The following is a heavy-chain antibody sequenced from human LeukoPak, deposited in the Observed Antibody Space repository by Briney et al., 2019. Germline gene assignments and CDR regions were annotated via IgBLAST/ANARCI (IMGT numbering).Heavy chain of an antibody. D-gene: IGHD2-21*02. CDR3: ARDLRVTNWFDP. V-gene: IGHV3-74*01. CDR1: GFTFSDYW. J-gene: IGHJ5*02. Sequence: GSLRLSCAASGFTFSDYWMHWVRQTPGKGLVWVSRINTDGRSTNYADSVKGRFTISRDNAQNTLYLQMNSLRAEDTAVYYCARDLRVTNWFDPWGQGTPVTVSS. CDR2: INTDGRST.